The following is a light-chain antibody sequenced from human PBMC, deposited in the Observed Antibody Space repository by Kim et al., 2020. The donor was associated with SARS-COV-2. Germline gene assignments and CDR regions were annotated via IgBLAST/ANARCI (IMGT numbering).Light chain of an antibody. CDR2: DAS. Sequence: DIQMTQSPSSLSASVGDRVTITCQASQDISNYLNWYQQKPGKAPKLLIYDASNLETGVPRRFSGSGSGTDFTFTISSLQPEDIATYYRQQYDNFPLTFGGGTKVDIK. CDR3: QQYDNFPLT. CDR1: QDISNY. V-gene: IGKV1-33*01. J-gene: IGKJ4*01.